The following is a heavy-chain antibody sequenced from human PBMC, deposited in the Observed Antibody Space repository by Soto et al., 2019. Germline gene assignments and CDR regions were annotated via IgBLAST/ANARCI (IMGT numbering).Heavy chain of an antibody. CDR2: IWYDGSNK. Sequence: VGSLRLSGAASGFTFSSYGMHWVRQAPGKGLEWVAVIWYDGSNKYHADSVKGRFTISRDNSKNTLYLQMNSLRAEDTAVYYCARSGYNWNYGDDAFDIWGQGTMVTVSS. V-gene: IGHV3-33*01. D-gene: IGHD1-7*01. CDR3: ARSGYNWNYGDDAFDI. J-gene: IGHJ3*02. CDR1: GFTFSSYG.